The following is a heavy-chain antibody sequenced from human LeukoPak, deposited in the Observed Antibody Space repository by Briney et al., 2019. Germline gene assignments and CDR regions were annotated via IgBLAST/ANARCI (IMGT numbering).Heavy chain of an antibody. J-gene: IGHJ5*02. V-gene: IGHV4-59*01. D-gene: IGHD2-15*01. CDR2: IYHSGSST. Sequence: SETLSLTCTVSGGSISSYYWTWMRQAPGKGLEWIGYIYHSGSSTYYNPSLNSRLSISVDTSKNQISLKLSSVTAADTAVYYCARGEKIVVVVDGQDLYNWFDPWGQGTLVTVSS. CDR3: ARGEKIVVVVDGQDLYNWFDP. CDR1: GGSISSYY.